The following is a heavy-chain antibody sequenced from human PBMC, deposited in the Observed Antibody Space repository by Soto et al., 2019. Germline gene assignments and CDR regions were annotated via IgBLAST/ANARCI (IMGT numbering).Heavy chain of an antibody. CDR2: ISYDGSNK. CDR1: GFTFSSYG. V-gene: IGHV3-30*18. D-gene: IGHD1-7*01. CDR3: AKDGTTGIWGYYYYYYGMDV. Sequence: PGGSLRLSCAASGFTFSSYGMHWVRQAPGEGLEWVAVISYDGSNKYYADSVKGRFTISRDNSKNTLYLQMNSLRAEDTAVYYCAKDGTTGIWGYYYYYYGMDVWGQGTTVTVSS. J-gene: IGHJ6*02.